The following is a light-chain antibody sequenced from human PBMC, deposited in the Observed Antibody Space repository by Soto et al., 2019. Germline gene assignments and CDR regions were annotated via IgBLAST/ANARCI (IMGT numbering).Light chain of an antibody. CDR3: QQYYITPPTT. CDR2: WAS. V-gene: IGKV4-1*01. Sequence: DIVMTQSPDSLAVSLGERATINCKSSQSVLYSSNNKNYLAWYQQKPGKPPKLLIYWASTRESGVPDRFSGSGSGTDFTLTISSLQAEDVAVYYCQQYYITPPTTFGGGTKVEIK. J-gene: IGKJ4*01. CDR1: QSVLYSSNNKNY.